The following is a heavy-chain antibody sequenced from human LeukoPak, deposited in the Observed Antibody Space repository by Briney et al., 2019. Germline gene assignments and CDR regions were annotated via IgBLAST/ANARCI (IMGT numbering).Heavy chain of an antibody. D-gene: IGHD3-10*01. CDR2: INPNSGGT. CDR3: ARGWGLLWFGELSSAGPIDY. V-gene: IGHV1-2*02. CDR1: GYTFTGYY. J-gene: IGHJ4*02. Sequence: ASVKVSCKASGYTFTGYYMHWVRQAPGQGLEWMGWINPNSGGTNYAQKFQGRATMTRDTPISTAYMELSRLRSDDTAVYYCARGWGLLWFGELSSAGPIDYWGQGTLVTVSS.